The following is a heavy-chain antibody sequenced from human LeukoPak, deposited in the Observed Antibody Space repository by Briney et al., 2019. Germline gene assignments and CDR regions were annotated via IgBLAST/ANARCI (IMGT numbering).Heavy chain of an antibody. V-gene: IGHV4-31*03. CDR2: IYYSGST. CDR3: ARESGSYLSGFDY. Sequence: SETLSLTCTVSGGSISSGGYYWSWIRQHSGKGLEWIGYIYYSGSTYYNPSLKSRVTISVDTSKSQFSLKLSSVTAADTAVYYCARESGSYLSGFDYWGQGTLVTVSS. J-gene: IGHJ4*02. D-gene: IGHD1-26*01. CDR1: GGSISSGGYY.